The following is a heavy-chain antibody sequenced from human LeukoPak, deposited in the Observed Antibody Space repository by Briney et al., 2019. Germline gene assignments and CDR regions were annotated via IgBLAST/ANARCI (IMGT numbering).Heavy chain of an antibody. D-gene: IGHD2-15*01. CDR3: ARGPWSDY. CDR1: GGSFSGYY. J-gene: IGHJ4*02. CDR2: INHSGST. V-gene: IGHV4-34*01. Sequence: TSETLSLTCAVYGGSFSGYYWSWIRQPPGKGLEWIGEINHSGSTNYNPSLKSQVTISVDTSKNQFSLKLSSVTAADTAVYYCARGPWSDYWGQGTLVTVSS.